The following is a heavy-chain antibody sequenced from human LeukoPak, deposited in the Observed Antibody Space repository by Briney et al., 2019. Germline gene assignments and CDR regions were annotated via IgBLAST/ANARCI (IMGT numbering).Heavy chain of an antibody. Sequence: GRSLRLSCAASGFTFSSYGMHWVRQAPGKGLEWVAVISYDGSNKYYADSVKGRFTISRDNSKNTLYLQMNSLRAEDTAVYYCAKSHITMVRGSMDAWGKGTTVTVSS. J-gene: IGHJ6*04. D-gene: IGHD3-10*01. CDR1: GFTFSSYG. CDR3: AKSHITMVRGSMDA. CDR2: ISYDGSNK. V-gene: IGHV3-30*18.